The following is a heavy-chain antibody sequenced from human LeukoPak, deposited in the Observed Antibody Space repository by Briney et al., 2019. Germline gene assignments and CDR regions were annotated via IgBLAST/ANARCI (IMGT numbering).Heavy chain of an antibody. V-gene: IGHV3-7*01. J-gene: IGHJ4*02. CDR3: TRDEAAATN. Sequence: GGSPRLSCAGSGFTFSNYWMSLVRQAPGKGPEWVANIKQDGREKHYVDSVKGRFTISRDNAKSSLYLQTNSLRAEDTGIYYCTRDEAAATNWGQGTLVTVSS. CDR1: GFTFSNYW. CDR2: IKQDGREK. D-gene: IGHD6-13*01.